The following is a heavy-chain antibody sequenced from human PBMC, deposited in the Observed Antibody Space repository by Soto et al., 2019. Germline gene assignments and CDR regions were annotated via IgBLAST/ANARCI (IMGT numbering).Heavy chain of an antibody. Sequence: PGGSLRLSCAASGFTFSSYAMSWVRQAPGKGLEWVSAISGSGGSTYYADSVKGRFTISRDNSKNTLYLQMNSLRAEDTAVYYCATPYAYGDPYYYYYMDVWGKGTTVTVS. CDR3: ATPYAYGDPYYYYYMDV. D-gene: IGHD4-17*01. J-gene: IGHJ6*03. V-gene: IGHV3-23*01. CDR2: ISGSGGST. CDR1: GFTFSSYA.